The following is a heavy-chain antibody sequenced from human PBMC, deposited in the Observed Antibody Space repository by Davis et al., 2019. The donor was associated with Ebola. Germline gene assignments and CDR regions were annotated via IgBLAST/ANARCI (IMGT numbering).Heavy chain of an antibody. CDR3: ARILRSGYDHDAFDI. CDR1: GFSFSTYG. V-gene: IGHV3-30*03. D-gene: IGHD5-12*01. CDR2: ISYAAYYT. J-gene: IGHJ3*02. Sequence: PGGSLRLSCAASGFSFSTYGLHWVRQAPGKGLEWVAFISYAAYYTEYADSAKGRFTISRDNSKNTLFLQMSSLRAEDTAVYYCARILRSGYDHDAFDIWGQGTVVTVSS.